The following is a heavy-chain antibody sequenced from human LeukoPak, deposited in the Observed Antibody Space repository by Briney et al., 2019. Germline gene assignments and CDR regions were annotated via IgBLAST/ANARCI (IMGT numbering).Heavy chain of an antibody. D-gene: IGHD3-3*01. CDR3: AKSWYYDFWSGYSFDY. J-gene: IGHJ4*02. Sequence: GGSLRLSCAASGFTFKKYAMNWVRQVPGKGLEWVSGISGSGDSTYYADSVKGRFIISRDNSKNTLYLQMNSLRAEDTAVYYCAKSWYYDFWSGYSFDYWGQGTLVTVSS. V-gene: IGHV3-23*01. CDR2: ISGSGDST. CDR1: GFTFKKYA.